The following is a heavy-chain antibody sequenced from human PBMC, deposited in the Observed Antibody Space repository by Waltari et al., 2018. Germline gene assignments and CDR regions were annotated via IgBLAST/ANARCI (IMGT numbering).Heavy chain of an antibody. Sequence: QVHLVQSGVEVKKPGSSVKVSCKASGDMLKSYALNWVRQAPGQGLEWMGGIVPILRRPSYAHKFQGRSTITADESTTTVYLEVNSLSSDDTAIYYCARDRHNWNDVGINWFDPWGQGTLVIVTS. CDR2: IVPILRRP. CDR1: GDMLKSYA. J-gene: IGHJ5*02. CDR3: ARDRHNWNDVGINWFDP. V-gene: IGHV1-69*01. D-gene: IGHD1-20*01.